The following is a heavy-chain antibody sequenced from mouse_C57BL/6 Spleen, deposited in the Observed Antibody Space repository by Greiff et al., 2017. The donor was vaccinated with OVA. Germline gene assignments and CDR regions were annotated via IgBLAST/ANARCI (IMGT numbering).Heavy chain of an antibody. Sequence: EVQLQQSGAELVKPGASVKLSCTASGFNIKDYYMHWVKQRTEQGLEWIGRIDPEDGETKYAPKFQGKATITSDTSSKTAYLQLSSLTSEDTAVYYCASLEGVTDYFDYWGQGTTLTVSS. CDR1: GFNIKDYY. V-gene: IGHV14-2*01. CDR2: IDPEDGET. CDR3: ASLEGVTDYFDY. J-gene: IGHJ2*01. D-gene: IGHD2-2*01.